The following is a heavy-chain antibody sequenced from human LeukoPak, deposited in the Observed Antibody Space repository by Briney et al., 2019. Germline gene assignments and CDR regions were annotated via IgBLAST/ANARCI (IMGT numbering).Heavy chain of an antibody. D-gene: IGHD4-17*01. CDR3: AKATSVNYWYFDL. CDR2: INSAGDRT. Sequence: GGSLRLSCAASEFTFASYDMGWVRQAPGKGLEWVSTINSAGDRTYYADSVKGRFTISRDNSKNTVCLQMDTLRAEDTAEYYCAKATSVNYWYFDLWGRGTLVTVSS. J-gene: IGHJ2*01. CDR1: EFTFASYD. V-gene: IGHV3-23*01.